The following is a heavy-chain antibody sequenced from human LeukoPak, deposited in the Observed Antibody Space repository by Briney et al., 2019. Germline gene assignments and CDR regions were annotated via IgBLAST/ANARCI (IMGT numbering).Heavy chain of an antibody. Sequence: PGRSLRLSCAASGFTFSYYAMHWVRQAPGKGLEWVAVISYDGSNKYYADSVKGQVTISRDNSKGTLYLQMDSLRAGDTAVYYCARQGDTGSWYFDYWGQGTLVTVSS. D-gene: IGHD2-21*02. V-gene: IGHV3-30-3*01. CDR3: ARQGDTGSWYFDY. CDR2: ISYDGSNK. CDR1: GFTFSYYA. J-gene: IGHJ4*02.